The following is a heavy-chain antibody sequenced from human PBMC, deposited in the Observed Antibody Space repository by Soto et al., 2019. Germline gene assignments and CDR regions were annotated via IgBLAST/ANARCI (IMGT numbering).Heavy chain of an antibody. J-gene: IGHJ5*02. CDR3: ARDNGIEGSFDP. CDR1: GFTFSTYS. V-gene: IGHV3-48*02. CDR2: ITSSSSTI. Sequence: EVQLVESGGGLVQPGGSLRLSCAASGFTFSTYSMNWVRQAPGKGLEWIAYITSSSSTIFYADSVKGRFTISRDNAKNSLYLQMNSLRDDDTCVYYCARDNGIEGSFDPWGQGTLVTVSS.